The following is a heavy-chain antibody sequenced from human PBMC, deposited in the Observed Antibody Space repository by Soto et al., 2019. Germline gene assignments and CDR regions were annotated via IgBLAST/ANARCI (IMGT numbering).Heavy chain of an antibody. CDR2: ISAYTGNT. CDR1: GYRFTSYG. Sequence: QVQLVQSGAEVKKPGASVNVSCKDSGYRFTSYGISWVCQAPGQGVEWMGWISAYTGNTKYSQKLQGRDTMTTDTATGIDYMELRSLRSDGTAVYYCAGDLAVALSDDWGQGTQGTVSS. V-gene: IGHV1-18*01. J-gene: IGHJ4*02. D-gene: IGHD6-19*01. CDR3: AGDLAVALSDD.